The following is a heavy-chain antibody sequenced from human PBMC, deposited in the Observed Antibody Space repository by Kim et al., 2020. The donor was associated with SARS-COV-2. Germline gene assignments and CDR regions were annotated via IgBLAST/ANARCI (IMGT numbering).Heavy chain of an antibody. J-gene: IGHJ6*02. D-gene: IGHD6-19*01. Sequence: SVKVSCKASGGTFSSYAISWVRQAPGQGLEWMGGIIPIFGTANYAQKFQGRVTITADESTSTAYMELSSLRSEDTAVYYCARDSLNVGTVAAPAASWGDYYYGMDVWGQGTTVTVSS. V-gene: IGHV1-69*13. CDR3: ARDSLNVGTVAAPAASWGDYYYGMDV. CDR2: IIPIFGTA. CDR1: GGTFSSYA.